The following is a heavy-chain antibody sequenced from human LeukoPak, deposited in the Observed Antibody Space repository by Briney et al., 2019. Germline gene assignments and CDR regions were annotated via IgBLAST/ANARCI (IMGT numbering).Heavy chain of an antibody. Sequence: GGSLRLSCAPSGFTFSNYAISWVRRAPGKGLEWVSLIIGSTGSTFYADSVKGRFTISRDNSKNTLYLQMNSLRAEDTAVYYCAKGGYDYVEIGYFDYWGQGTLVTASS. J-gene: IGHJ4*02. CDR3: AKGGYDYVEIGYFDY. CDR1: GFTFSNYA. D-gene: IGHD5-12*01. V-gene: IGHV3-23*01. CDR2: IIGSTGST.